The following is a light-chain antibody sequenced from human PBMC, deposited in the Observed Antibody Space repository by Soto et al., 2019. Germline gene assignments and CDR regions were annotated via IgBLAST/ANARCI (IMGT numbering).Light chain of an antibody. V-gene: IGKV1-5*01. CDR1: QSISSW. J-gene: IGKJ1*01. Sequence: DLPMTQSPSTLSASVGDRVTITCRASQSISSWLAWYQQKPGKAPKLLIYDASSLESGVPSRFSGSGSGTEFTLTISSLQPDDLATYYCQQYNSYRTFGQGTKVEIK. CDR2: DAS. CDR3: QQYNSYRT.